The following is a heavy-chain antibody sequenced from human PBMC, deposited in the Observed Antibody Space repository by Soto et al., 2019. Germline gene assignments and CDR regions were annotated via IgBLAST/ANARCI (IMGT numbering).Heavy chain of an antibody. D-gene: IGHD6-13*01. Sequence: EVQLLESGGGLVQPGGSLRLSCAASAFTFTNDAMSWVRQAPGKGLEWVSSISGSGGSTYYADSVQGRFTTSRDNSNNTLYLQMDSLRAEDTAVYFCAKRGHSTSWYWFDPWGQGTQVTVSS. J-gene: IGHJ5*02. CDR1: AFTFTNDA. CDR3: AKRGHSTSWYWFDP. V-gene: IGHV3-23*01. CDR2: ISGSGGST.